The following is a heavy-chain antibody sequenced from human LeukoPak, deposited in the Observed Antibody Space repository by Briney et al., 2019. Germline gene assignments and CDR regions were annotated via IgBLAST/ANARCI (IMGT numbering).Heavy chain of an antibody. J-gene: IGHJ6*03. CDR2: IYTSGST. Sequence: SQTLSLTCSVSGGSISSGSYYWSWIRQPAGKGLEWIGRIYTSGSTNYNPSLKSRVTISVDTSKNQFSLRLSSVTAADTAVYYCARGNYYYYYMDVWGKGTTVTVSS. V-gene: IGHV4-61*02. CDR3: ARGNYYYYYMDV. CDR1: GGSISSGSYY.